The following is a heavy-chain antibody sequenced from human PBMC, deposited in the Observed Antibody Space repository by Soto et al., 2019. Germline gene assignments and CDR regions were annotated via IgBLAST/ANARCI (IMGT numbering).Heavy chain of an antibody. CDR2: IYHSGST. D-gene: IGHD6-19*01. Sequence: SEKLSYPCAVSGGSLSSRHWWSWVRQPPGKGLEGSGEIYHSGSTKYNPSLRTRVTISVDKSKNQFSLKLSSVTAADTAVYYCARLPIAVALIDYWGQGTLVTVS. J-gene: IGHJ4*02. CDR3: ARLPIAVALIDY. CDR1: GGSLSSRHW. V-gene: IGHV4-4*02.